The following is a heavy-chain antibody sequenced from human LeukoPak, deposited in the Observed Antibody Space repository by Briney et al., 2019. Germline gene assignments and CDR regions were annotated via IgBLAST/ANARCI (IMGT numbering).Heavy chain of an antibody. D-gene: IGHD3-3*01. CDR3: AHRLYDFWSGYPNNWFDP. Sequence: SGPTLVNPTQTLTLTCTFSGFSLSTSGVGVGWIRQPPGKALEWLALIYWDDDKRYSPSLKSRLTITKDTSKNQVVLTMTNMDPVDTATYYCAHRLYDFWSGYPNNWFDPWGQGTLVTVSS. V-gene: IGHV2-5*02. CDR1: GFSLSTSGVG. J-gene: IGHJ5*02. CDR2: IYWDDDK.